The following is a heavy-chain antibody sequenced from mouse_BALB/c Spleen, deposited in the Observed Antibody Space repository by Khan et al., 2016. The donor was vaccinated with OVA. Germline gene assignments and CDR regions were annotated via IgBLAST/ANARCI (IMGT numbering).Heavy chain of an antibody. CDR1: GYSITSDYA. D-gene: IGHD3-3*01. CDR2: ISYSGST. Sequence: EVKLEESGPGLVKPSQSLSLTCTVTGYSITSDYAWNWIRQFPGNKLEWMGYISYSGSTSYTPSLKSRISITRDTSKNQFILQLNSVTTEDTATYYCTGGRTYWGQGTLVTVST. V-gene: IGHV3-2*02. CDR3: TGGRTY. J-gene: IGHJ3*01.